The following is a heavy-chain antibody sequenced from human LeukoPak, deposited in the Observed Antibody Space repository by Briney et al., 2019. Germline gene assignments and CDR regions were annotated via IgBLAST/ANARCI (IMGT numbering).Heavy chain of an antibody. CDR1: GGSFSGYY. V-gene: IGHV4-34*01. J-gene: IGHJ5*02. CDR2: INNSGST. CDR3: ARGTIAVATFWFDP. Sequence: SETLSLTCAVYGGSFSGYYWNWIRQPPGKGLEWIGEINNSGSTNYNPSLKSRVTISRDTSKNQFSLKLSSVTAADTAVYYCARGTIAVATFWFDPWGQGTLVTVSS. D-gene: IGHD6-19*01.